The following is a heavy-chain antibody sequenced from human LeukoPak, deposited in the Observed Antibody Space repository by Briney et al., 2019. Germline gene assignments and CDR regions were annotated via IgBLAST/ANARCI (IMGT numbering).Heavy chain of an antibody. V-gene: IGHV3-20*04. CDR2: INWNGGST. Sequence: GGSLRLSCAASGFTFDDYGMSWVRQAPGKGLEWVSGINWNGGSTGYADSVKGRFTISRDNAKNSLYLQMNSLRAEDTALYYCARGYADTGFWSGYKGGLDYWGQGTLVTASS. D-gene: IGHD3-3*01. J-gene: IGHJ4*02. CDR3: ARGYADTGFWSGYKGGLDY. CDR1: GFTFDDYG.